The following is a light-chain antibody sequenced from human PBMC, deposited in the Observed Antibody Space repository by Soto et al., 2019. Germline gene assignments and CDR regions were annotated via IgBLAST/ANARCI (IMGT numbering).Light chain of an antibody. J-gene: IGKJ1*01. CDR1: QTISNW. CDR3: QQYKSRGT. V-gene: IGKV1-5*01. Sequence: DIQLTQSPSTLSALVGDRVTITCRASQTISNWLAWYQQKPGKAPKLLIYDVSTLKSGVPSRFGGSGFGTEFTLTIISLQPDDFATYFCQQYKSRGTFGQGTKVDIK. CDR2: DVS.